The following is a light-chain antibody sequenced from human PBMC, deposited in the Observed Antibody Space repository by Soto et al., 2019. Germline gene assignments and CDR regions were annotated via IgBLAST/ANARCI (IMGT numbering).Light chain of an antibody. CDR2: GAS. CDR1: QSFGSTF. Sequence: EILLTQSPGSLSLSPGDRATLSCRASQSFGSTFFAWYQQKPGQAPRLLIYGASSRATGIPDRFSGSGSGTDFTLTISRLEPEDFAVYYCQQYASSVTFGQGTKVEIQ. J-gene: IGKJ1*01. V-gene: IGKV3-20*01. CDR3: QQYASSVT.